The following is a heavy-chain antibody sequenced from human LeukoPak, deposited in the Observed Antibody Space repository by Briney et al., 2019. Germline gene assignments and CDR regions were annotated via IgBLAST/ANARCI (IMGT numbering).Heavy chain of an antibody. J-gene: IGHJ4*02. CDR3: ARIPQVLVDYFDY. D-gene: IGHD2-21*01. V-gene: IGHV3-48*01. CDR1: GFTFSSYS. Sequence: PGGSLRLSCAASGFTFSSYSMNWVRQAPGKGLEWVSYISSSTSAIYYADSVKGRFTISRDNAKNSLYLQMNSLRAEDTAVYYCARIPQVLVDYFDYWGQGTLVTVSS. CDR2: ISSSTSAI.